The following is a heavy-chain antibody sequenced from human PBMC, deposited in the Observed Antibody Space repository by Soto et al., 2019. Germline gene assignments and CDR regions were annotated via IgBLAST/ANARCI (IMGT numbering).Heavy chain of an antibody. Sequence: QLQLQESGPGLVKPSETLSLTCTVSGGSISSSSYYWGWIRQPPGKGLEWIGTINYSGSTYDNPSLNSRFTISVDTSKNQFSLKVGSVTAADTAIYYCARLPRIQLWLGWLDPWGQGTLVTVSS. D-gene: IGHD5-18*01. CDR3: ARLPRIQLWLGWLDP. CDR2: INYSGST. CDR1: GGSISSSSYY. J-gene: IGHJ5*02. V-gene: IGHV4-39*01.